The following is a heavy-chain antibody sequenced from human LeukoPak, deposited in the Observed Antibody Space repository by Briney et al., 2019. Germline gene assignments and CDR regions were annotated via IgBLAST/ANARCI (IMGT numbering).Heavy chain of an antibody. D-gene: IGHD3-10*01. CDR2: IYYSGST. CDR3: ARDPLRGVYFDY. V-gene: IGHV4-59*01. J-gene: IGHJ4*02. CDR1: GGSISSYY. Sequence: SETLSLTCTVSGGSISSYYWSWIRQPPGKGLEWIGYIYYSGSTNYNPSLKSRVTISVDTSKNQFSLKLSSVTAADTAVYYCARDPLRGVYFDYWGQGTLVTVSS.